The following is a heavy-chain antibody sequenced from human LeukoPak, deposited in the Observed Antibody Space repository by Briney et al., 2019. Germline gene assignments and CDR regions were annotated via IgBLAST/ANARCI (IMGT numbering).Heavy chain of an antibody. CDR3: ARGRAVTTPYYYYYYYMDV. D-gene: IGHD4-17*01. CDR2: MNPNSGNT. CDR1: GGTFSSYA. J-gene: IGHJ6*03. Sequence: ASVKVSCKASGGTFSSYAISWVRQATGQGLEWMGWMNPNSGNTGYAQKFQGRVTMTRNTSISTAYMELSSLRSEDTAVYYCARGRAVTTPYYYYYYYMDVWGKGTTVTVSS. V-gene: IGHV1-8*02.